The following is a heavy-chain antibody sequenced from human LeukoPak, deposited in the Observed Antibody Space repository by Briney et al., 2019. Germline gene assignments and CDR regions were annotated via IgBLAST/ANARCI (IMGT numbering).Heavy chain of an antibody. J-gene: IGHJ4*02. D-gene: IGHD3-22*01. CDR2: INWNGGST. CDR3: ARDGELLGDSSGYYS. CDR1: GFTFGDYA. Sequence: GRSLRLSCTASGFTFGDYAMSWVRQAPGKGLEWVSGINWNGGSTGYADSVKGRFTISRDNAKNSLYLQMNSLRAEDTALYYCARDGELLGDSSGYYSWGQGTLVTVSS. V-gene: IGHV3-20*04.